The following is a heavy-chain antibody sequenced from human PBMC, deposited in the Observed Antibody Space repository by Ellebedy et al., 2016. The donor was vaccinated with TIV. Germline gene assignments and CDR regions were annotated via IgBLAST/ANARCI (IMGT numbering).Heavy chain of an antibody. CDR2: IYHTGST. Sequence: SETLSLTXAVSGCSISTSNWWSWVRQPPGKGLEWIGEIYHTGSTNYNPSLRSRVTISVDKSKHQFSLKLSSVTAADTAVYYCARGEDTLVPHYWGQGTLVTVSS. V-gene: IGHV4-4*02. CDR1: GCSISTSNW. CDR3: ARGEDTLVPHY. D-gene: IGHD3-10*01. J-gene: IGHJ4*02.